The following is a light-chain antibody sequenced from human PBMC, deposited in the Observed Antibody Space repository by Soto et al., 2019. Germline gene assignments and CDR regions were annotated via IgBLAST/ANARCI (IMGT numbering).Light chain of an antibody. Sequence: EIVLTQSPATLSLSPGERATLSCRASQSVGSYFAWYQQKPGQAPRLLIYDAFSRATGIPARFSGSGSGTDFTLTISSLEPEDFAVYFCQQRSSCPLTFGGGTIVEIK. CDR3: QQRSSCPLT. V-gene: IGKV3-11*01. J-gene: IGKJ4*01. CDR1: QSVGSY. CDR2: DAF.